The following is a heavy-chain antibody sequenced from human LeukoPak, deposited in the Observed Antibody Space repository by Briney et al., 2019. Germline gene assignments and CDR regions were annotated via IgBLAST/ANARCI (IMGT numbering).Heavy chain of an antibody. J-gene: IGHJ4*02. Sequence: GASVKVSCKASGYTFTSYGIGWVRQAPGQGLEWMGWISANNGNTKYNTKYAQNLQGRVTMTTDISTSTAYMELRTLRSNDTAVYYCARDRDRSGSQSYWGQGTLVTVSS. CDR1: GYTFTSYG. D-gene: IGHD1-26*01. CDR2: ISANNGNTKYNT. CDR3: ARDRDRSGSQSY. V-gene: IGHV1-18*01.